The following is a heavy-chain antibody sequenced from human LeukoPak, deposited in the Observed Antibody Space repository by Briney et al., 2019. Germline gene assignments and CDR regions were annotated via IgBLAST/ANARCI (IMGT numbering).Heavy chain of an antibody. V-gene: IGHV4-59*08. CDR1: GASISTSY. D-gene: IGHD6-13*01. CDR3: ARLGATTPGTDY. CDR2: IYNSGTT. J-gene: IGHJ4*02. Sequence: PSETLSLTCTVSGASISTSYWTWVRQPPGKTLEWIGYIYNSGTTNYNPSLKSRVTISVDTSKNQFSLNLISVTAADTAVYYCARLGATTPGTDYWGQGTLGPVFS.